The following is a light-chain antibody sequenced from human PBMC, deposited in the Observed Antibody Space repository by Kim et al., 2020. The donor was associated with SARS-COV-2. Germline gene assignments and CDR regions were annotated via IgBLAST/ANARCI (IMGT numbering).Light chain of an antibody. J-gene: IGKJ4*01. CDR2: GAS. V-gene: IGKV3-15*01. CDR3: QHDA. CDR1: QNIGYK. Sequence: SPAVVSASAGERVTLSCRASQNIGYKVAWYQVRSGQAPRLLIYGASTRATGIPARFSGSGSGTDFTLTISNLQSEDFEVYYCQHDAFGGGTKLEI.